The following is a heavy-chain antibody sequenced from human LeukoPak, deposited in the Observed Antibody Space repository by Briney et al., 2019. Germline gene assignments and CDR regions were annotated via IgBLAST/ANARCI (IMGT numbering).Heavy chain of an antibody. CDR1: GYTFTSYG. J-gene: IGHJ6*02. CDR2: ISAYNGNT. D-gene: IGHD3-3*01. Sequence: ASVKVSCKASGYTFTSYGISWVRQAPGQGLEWMGWISAYNGNTNYAQKLQGRVTMTTDTSTSTAYMELRSLRSDDTDVYYCARDHLNPPYDFWSGYIYYYYGMDVWGQGTTVTVSS. CDR3: ARDHLNPPYDFWSGYIYYYYGMDV. V-gene: IGHV1-18*01.